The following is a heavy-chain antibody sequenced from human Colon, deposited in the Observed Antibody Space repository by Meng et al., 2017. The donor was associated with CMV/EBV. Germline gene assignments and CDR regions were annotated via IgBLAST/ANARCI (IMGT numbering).Heavy chain of an antibody. Sequence: GESLKISCAASGFTFSSYDMHWVRQATGKGLEWVSAIGTAGDTYYPGSVKGRFTISRENAKNSLYLQMNSLRAGDTAVYYCARVVFYSSSSFFDYWGQGTRVTVSS. CDR3: ARVVFYSSSSFFDY. CDR2: IGTAGDT. D-gene: IGHD6-6*01. J-gene: IGHJ4*02. V-gene: IGHV3-13*01. CDR1: GFTFSSYD.